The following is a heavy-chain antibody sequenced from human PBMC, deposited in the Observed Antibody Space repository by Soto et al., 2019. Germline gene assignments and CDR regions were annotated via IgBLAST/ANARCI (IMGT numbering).Heavy chain of an antibody. CDR1: GFTISTNY. CDR3: ARDLGGHTWGSSYFDY. Sequence: EVRLVETGGGLIQPGGALRLSCAASGFTISTNYMSWVRQAPGKGLEWVSVLYSGGNTFYADSVKSRFTISRDNSDNPLYLDLNSLRAEDTAMYYCARDLGGHTWGSSYFDYWGQGTLVTVSS. D-gene: IGHD7-27*01. CDR2: LYSGGNT. J-gene: IGHJ4*02. V-gene: IGHV3-53*02.